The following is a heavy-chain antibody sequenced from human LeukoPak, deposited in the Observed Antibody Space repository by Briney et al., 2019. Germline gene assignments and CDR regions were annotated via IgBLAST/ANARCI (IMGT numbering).Heavy chain of an antibody. V-gene: IGHV4-39*01. CDR1: GGPISSSSYY. Sequence: PSETLSLTCTVSGGPISSSSYYWGWIRQPPGKGLEWIGSIYYSGSTYYNPSLKSRVTISVDTSKNQFSLKLSSVTAADTAVYYCARQRDGYFDYWGQGTLVTVSS. CDR2: IYYSGST. CDR3: ARQRDGYFDY. D-gene: IGHD5-24*01. J-gene: IGHJ4*02.